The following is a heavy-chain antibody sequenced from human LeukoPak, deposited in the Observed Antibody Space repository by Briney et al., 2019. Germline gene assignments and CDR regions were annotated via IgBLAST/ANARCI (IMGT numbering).Heavy chain of an antibody. V-gene: IGHV3-48*01. Sequence: GRSLRLSCAASGFIFSTYSMNWIRQAPGKGLEWVSYISSSSSIIYYADSVKGRFTISRDNAKNSLYLQMNSLRAEDTAVYYCAGKDDSGSYYRRYWGQGTLVTVSS. J-gene: IGHJ4*02. CDR2: ISSSSSII. CDR1: GFIFSTYS. CDR3: AGKDDSGSYYRRY. D-gene: IGHD1-26*01.